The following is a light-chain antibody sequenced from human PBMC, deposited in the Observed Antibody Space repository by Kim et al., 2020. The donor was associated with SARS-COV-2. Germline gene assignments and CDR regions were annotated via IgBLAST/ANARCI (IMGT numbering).Light chain of an antibody. CDR1: QSVNTW. V-gene: IGKV1-5*03. CDR2: KAS. Sequence: DIQMTQSPSTLSASVGDRVTISCRASQSVNTWLAWYQQKPGKAPKLLIYKASILEAGVPSRFSGSGSGTEFTLTISSLQPDDFATYSCQQYNTYWTFGQGTKVDIK. J-gene: IGKJ1*01. CDR3: QQYNTYWT.